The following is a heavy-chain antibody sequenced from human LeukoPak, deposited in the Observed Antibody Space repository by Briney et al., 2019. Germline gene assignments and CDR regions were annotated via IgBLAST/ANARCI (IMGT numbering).Heavy chain of an antibody. J-gene: IGHJ4*02. Sequence: GGSLRLSCAASGFTFSNAWTSWVRQAPGKGLEWVGRIKSKTDGGTTDYAAPVKGRFTISRDDSKNTLYLQMNSLKTEDTAVYYCTTERFLEWGGFDYWGQGTLVTVSS. CDR1: GFTFSNAW. V-gene: IGHV3-15*01. CDR3: TTERFLEWGGFDY. D-gene: IGHD3-3*01. CDR2: IKSKTDGGTT.